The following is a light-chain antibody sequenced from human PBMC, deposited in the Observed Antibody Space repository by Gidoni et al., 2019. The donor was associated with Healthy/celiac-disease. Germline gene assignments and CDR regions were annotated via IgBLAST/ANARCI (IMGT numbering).Light chain of an antibody. CDR1: PSVSSSY. Sequence: EIVLTQSPGTLSLSPGERATLSCRASPSVSSSYLAWYQQKPGQAPMLLSYGASSRATRIPGMLSSSGSRTDVTLTISRLEPEDFAVYYGHQYGSSPPRFTFGPGTKVEIK. CDR3: HQYGSSPPRFT. V-gene: IGKV3-20*01. CDR2: GAS. J-gene: IGKJ3*01.